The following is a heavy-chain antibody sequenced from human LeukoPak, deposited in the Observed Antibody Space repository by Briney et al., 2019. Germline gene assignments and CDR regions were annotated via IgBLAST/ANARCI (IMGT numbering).Heavy chain of an antibody. Sequence: GGSLRLSCAASGFTFSTYAMHWVRQAPGKGLEWVSAISGSGGSTYYADSVKGRFTISRDNSKNTLYLQMNSLRAEDTAVYYCTKDRGIAVAGILFWFDPWGQGTLVTVSS. V-gene: IGHV3-23*01. CDR3: TKDRGIAVAGILFWFDP. CDR2: ISGSGGST. D-gene: IGHD6-19*01. J-gene: IGHJ5*02. CDR1: GFTFSTYA.